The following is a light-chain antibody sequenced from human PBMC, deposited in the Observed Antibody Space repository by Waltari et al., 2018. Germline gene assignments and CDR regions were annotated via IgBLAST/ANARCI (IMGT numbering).Light chain of an antibody. J-gene: IGKJ4*01. Sequence: EILMTQSPGTLSVSPGETATLSCRASQSLSRNLAWYQLKPGQAPRLLIYAASTGDTGIPARFSGRESGTEFTLTISSLQSEDFAVYYCQQYSDWPPLTFGGGTKVEIK. CDR2: AAS. CDR1: QSLSRN. V-gene: IGKV3-15*01. CDR3: QQYSDWPPLT.